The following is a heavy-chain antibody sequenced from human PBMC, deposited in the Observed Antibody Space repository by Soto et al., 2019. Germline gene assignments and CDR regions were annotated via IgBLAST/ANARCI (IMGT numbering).Heavy chain of an antibody. Sequence: SEALSVMCAVSGGSISSSNRWSWVRQPPGKGLEWIGEIYHSGSTNYNPSLKSRVTISVDKSKNQFSLKLSSVTAADTAVDYCARGLSTVTTTHYGMDVWGQGTTVPVSS. CDR2: IYHSGST. CDR3: ARGLSTVTTTHYGMDV. CDR1: GGSISSSNR. V-gene: IGHV4-4*02. D-gene: IGHD4-17*01. J-gene: IGHJ6*02.